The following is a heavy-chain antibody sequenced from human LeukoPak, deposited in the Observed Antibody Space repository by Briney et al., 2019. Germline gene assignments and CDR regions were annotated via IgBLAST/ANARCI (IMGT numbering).Heavy chain of an antibody. V-gene: IGHV4-34*01. J-gene: IGHJ3*02. CDR1: GGSFSGYY. CDR3: AREIIVARGAFDI. Sequence: SETLSLTCAVYGGSFSGYYWIWIRQPPGKGLEWIGEINRRGSTNYNPSLKSRVTISVDTSKNQFSLKLSSVTAADTAAYYCAREIIVARGAFDIWGQGTMVTVSS. CDR2: INRRGST. D-gene: IGHD5-12*01.